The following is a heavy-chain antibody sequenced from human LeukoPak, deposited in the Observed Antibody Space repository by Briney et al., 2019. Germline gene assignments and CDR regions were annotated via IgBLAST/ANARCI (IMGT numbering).Heavy chain of an antibody. CDR2: IKQDGSER. V-gene: IGHV3-7*01. D-gene: IGHD2-2*01. J-gene: IGHJ4*02. CDR3: ARDRCSSTSCFYDY. Sequence: GGSLRLSCAASGFTFSHYWMTWVRQAPGKGLEWVANIKQDGSERYYVDSVKGRFTISRDNAKNSLYLQMNSLRVEDTAVYYCARDRCSSTSCFYDYWGQGTLVTVSS. CDR1: GFTFSHYW.